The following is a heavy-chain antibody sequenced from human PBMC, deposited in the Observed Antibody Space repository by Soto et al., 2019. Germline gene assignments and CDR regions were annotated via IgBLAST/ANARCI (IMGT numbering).Heavy chain of an antibody. CDR2: IGPNKGDT. J-gene: IGHJ4*02. Sequence: QVQLVQSGAEVKKSGASVKVSCKASGYTFTGHYIHWVRQAPGQGPEWVGEIGPNKGDTKYAQKFQGRVTMTRATSISTVYMEWSNLSPDDTAVYYCGRGRSGELVVFYWGQGTLVTVYS. CDR3: GRGRSGELVVFY. V-gene: IGHV1-2*02. D-gene: IGHD1-7*01. CDR1: GYTFTGHY.